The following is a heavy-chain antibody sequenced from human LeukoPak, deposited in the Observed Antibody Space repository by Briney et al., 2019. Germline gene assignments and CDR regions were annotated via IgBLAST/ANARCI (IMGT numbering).Heavy chain of an antibody. Sequence: SETLSLTCTVSGGSIGSYYWSWIRQPPGKGLEWIGYIYYSGSTNYNPSLKSRVTISVDTSKNQFSLKLSSVTAADTAVYYCARREFGQALDYWGQGTLVTVSS. V-gene: IGHV4-59*08. CDR1: GGSIGSYY. J-gene: IGHJ4*02. CDR2: IYYSGST. D-gene: IGHD3-10*01. CDR3: ARREFGQALDY.